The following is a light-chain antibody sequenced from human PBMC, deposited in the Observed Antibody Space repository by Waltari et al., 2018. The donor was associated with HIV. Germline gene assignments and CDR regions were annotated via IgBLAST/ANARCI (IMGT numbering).Light chain of an antibody. J-gene: IGKJ1*01. Sequence: EIVMPQFPATLSVSPGERATLSCRASQSVSSNLAWYQQKPGQAPRLLIYGASTRATGIPARFSGSGSGTEFTLTISSLQSEDFAVYYCQQYNKAFGQGTKVEIK. CDR1: QSVSSN. CDR3: QQYNKA. CDR2: GAS. V-gene: IGKV3-15*01.